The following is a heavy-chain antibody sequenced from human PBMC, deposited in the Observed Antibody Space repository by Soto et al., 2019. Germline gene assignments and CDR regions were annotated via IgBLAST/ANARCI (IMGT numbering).Heavy chain of an antibody. CDR2: IYYSGST. V-gene: IGHV4-39*01. J-gene: IGHJ4*02. CDR3: ATTGADYYDILTGPFDF. CDR1: GGSISSSSYY. D-gene: IGHD3-9*01. Sequence: SETLSLTCTVSGGSISSSSYYWGWIRQPPGKGLEWIGSIYYSGSTYYNPSLKSRVTISVDTSKNQFSLKLSSLTAAGTAVYYCATTGADYYDILTGPFDFWGQGTMVTVSS.